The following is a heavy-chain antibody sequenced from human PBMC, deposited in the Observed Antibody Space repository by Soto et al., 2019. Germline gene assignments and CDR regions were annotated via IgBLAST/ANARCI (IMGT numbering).Heavy chain of an antibody. CDR3: ARGIGYCSSINCYSSRRLRFDS. J-gene: IGHJ4*02. Sequence: QVQLQQWGAGLLKPSETLSLTCAVYGGSFSGYYWTWIRQSPEKGLGWIGEVNHSGTTYYNPSLRTRVTISVHTPKNQFSLKMSSVTAADTAVYYCARGIGYCSSINCYSSRRLRFDSWGQGTLVTVSS. CDR1: GGSFSGYY. CDR2: VNHSGTT. V-gene: IGHV4-34*01. D-gene: IGHD2-2*01.